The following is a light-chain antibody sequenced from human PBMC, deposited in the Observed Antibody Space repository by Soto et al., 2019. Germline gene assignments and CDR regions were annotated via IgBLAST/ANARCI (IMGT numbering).Light chain of an antibody. CDR1: SSNIGNNP. J-gene: IGLJ2*01. CDR2: TND. CDR3: AAWDDSLYGVV. Sequence: QSVLTQPPSASGTPGQRITISCSGASSNIGNNPVNWYQHFPRTAPKLLIYTNDQRPSGVPGRFSGSKSGTSASLAISGLQSEDEADYCCAAWDDSLYGVVFGGGTKVTVL. V-gene: IGLV1-44*01.